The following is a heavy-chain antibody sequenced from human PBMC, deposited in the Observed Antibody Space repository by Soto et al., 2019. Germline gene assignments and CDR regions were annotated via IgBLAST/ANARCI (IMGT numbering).Heavy chain of an antibody. CDR1: GFTFSNAW. CDR2: IKSKTDGGTT. CDR3: TSRCITMVRGVISGPAAYDY. J-gene: IGHJ4*02. Sequence: EVQLVESGGGLVKPGGSLRLSCAASGFTFSNAWMNWVRQAPGKGLEWVGRIKSKTDGGTTDYAAPVKGRFTISRDDSKNTLYLQMNSLKTEDTAVYYCTSRCITMVRGVISGPAAYDYWGQGTLVTVSS. V-gene: IGHV3-15*07. D-gene: IGHD3-10*01.